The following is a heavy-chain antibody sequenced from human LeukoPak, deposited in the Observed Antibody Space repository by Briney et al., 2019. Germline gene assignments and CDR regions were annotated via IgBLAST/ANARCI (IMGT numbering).Heavy chain of an antibody. CDR1: GYTFSDYY. CDR2: VNLDSGVT. J-gene: IGHJ2*01. D-gene: IGHD3-9*01. Sequence: ASVKVSCKASGYTFSDYYMHWVRQAPGRGLEWMGCVNLDSGVTDYAQKFQGRITMTRDTSISTAYMDLSSLKSDDTGIYFCAREPIRVFDYFDLWGRGTLVTVSS. V-gene: IGHV1-2*02. CDR3: AREPIRVFDYFDL.